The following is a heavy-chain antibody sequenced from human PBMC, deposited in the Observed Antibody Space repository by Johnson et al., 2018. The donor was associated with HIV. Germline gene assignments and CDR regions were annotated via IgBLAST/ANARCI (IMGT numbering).Heavy chain of an antibody. V-gene: IGHV3-30*03. Sequence: QVQLVESGGGLIQPGGSLRLSCAASGFTVSSNYMSWVRQAPGKGLEWVAVISYDGRNKFYADSVRGRFTISRDNSKNTLSLKMNSLRAEDTAVDYCAREGEGYSSSWYDAFDIWGQGTMVTVSS. J-gene: IGHJ3*02. CDR3: AREGEGYSSSWYDAFDI. CDR2: ISYDGRNK. CDR1: GFTVSSNY. D-gene: IGHD6-13*01.